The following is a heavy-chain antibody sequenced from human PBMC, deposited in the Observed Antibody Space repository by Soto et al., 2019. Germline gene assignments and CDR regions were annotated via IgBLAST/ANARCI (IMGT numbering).Heavy chain of an antibody. V-gene: IGHV1-18*01. CDR3: ASVAVAGTSPPPHGFDS. D-gene: IGHD6-19*01. CDR2: ISAYKGDT. J-gene: IGHJ5*01. CDR1: GYIFTSYG. Sequence: ASVKVSCKASGYIFTSYGITWVRQAPGQGLEWMGWISAYKGDTKYAQTVQDRVTMTTDTSTRTAYMELRSLTSDDTAVYYCASVAVAGTSPPPHGFDSWGQGTLVTVSS.